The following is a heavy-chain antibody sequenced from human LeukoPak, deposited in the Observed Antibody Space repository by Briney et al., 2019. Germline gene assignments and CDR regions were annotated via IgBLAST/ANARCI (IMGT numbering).Heavy chain of an antibody. CDR3: ARQPDDFDY. D-gene: IGHD3-16*01. J-gene: IGHJ4*02. CDR2: IYYSGST. V-gene: IGHV4-39*01. CDR1: GGSISSSSYY. Sequence: SETLSLTCTVSGGSISSSSYYWGWIRQPPGKGLEWIGSIYYSGSTYYNPSLRSRVTISVDTSKNQFSLKLSSVTAADTAVYYCARQPDDFDYWGQGTLVTVSS.